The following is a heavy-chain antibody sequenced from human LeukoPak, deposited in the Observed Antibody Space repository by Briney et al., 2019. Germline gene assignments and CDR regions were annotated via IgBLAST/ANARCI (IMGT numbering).Heavy chain of an antibody. J-gene: IGHJ4*02. Sequence: ASVKVSCKASGYTFTSYYMHWVRQAPGQGLEWMGIINPSGGSTSYAQKFQGRVTMTRDTSTSTVYMELSSLRSEDTAVYYCAREWRYGGCVLGQSNDYWGQGTLVTVSS. CDR2: INPSGGST. D-gene: IGHD1-26*01. V-gene: IGHV1-46*01. CDR3: AREWRYGGCVLGQSNDY. CDR1: GYTFTSYY.